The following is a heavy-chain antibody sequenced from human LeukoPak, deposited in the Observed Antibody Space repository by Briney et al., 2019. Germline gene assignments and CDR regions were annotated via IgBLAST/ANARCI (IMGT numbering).Heavy chain of an antibody. CDR2: ISYDGSNK. V-gene: IGHV3-30*18. D-gene: IGHD4-17*01. CDR1: GVTFSSYG. J-gene: IGHJ4*02. CDR3: AKGSLATVTSGLPLDY. Sequence: GGSLRLSCAASGVTFSSYGMHWVRQAPGKGLEWVAVISYDGSNKYYADSVKGRFTISRDNSKNTLYLQMNSLRAEDTAVYYCAKGSLATVTSGLPLDYWGQGTLVTVSS.